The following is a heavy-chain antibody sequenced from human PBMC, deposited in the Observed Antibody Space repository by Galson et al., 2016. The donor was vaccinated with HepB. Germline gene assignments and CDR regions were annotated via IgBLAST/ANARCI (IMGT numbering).Heavy chain of an antibody. CDR3: AQGELELGS. D-gene: IGHD1-7*01. CDR1: GLIFSSYG. CDR2: ISYDGTNN. Sequence: SLRLSCAASGLIFSSYGIHWVRQAPSKGLEWVAVISYDGTNNWYADSVKGRFTISRDNSKNTLYLQMNSMGAEDTAVYYCAQGELELGSWGQGTLVTVSS. J-gene: IGHJ5*02. V-gene: IGHV3-30*03.